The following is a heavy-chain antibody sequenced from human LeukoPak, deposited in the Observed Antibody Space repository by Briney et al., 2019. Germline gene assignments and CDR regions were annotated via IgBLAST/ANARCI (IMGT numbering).Heavy chain of an antibody. CDR3: ARVLCLPPYYYYMDV. J-gene: IGHJ6*03. D-gene: IGHD5/OR15-5a*01. CDR1: GGSISSYY. CDR2: IYYSGST. V-gene: IGHV4-59*01. Sequence: PSETLSLTCTVSGGSISSYYWSWIRQPPGKGLEWIGYIYYSGSTNYNPSLKSRVTISVDTSKNQFSLKLSSVTAADTAVYYCARVLCLPPYYYYMDVWGKGTTVTVSS.